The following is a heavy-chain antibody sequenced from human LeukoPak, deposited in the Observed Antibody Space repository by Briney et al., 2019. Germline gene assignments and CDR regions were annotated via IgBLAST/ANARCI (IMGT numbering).Heavy chain of an antibody. CDR3: ARLGGATVVAPDAFDF. CDR1: GFTASSNF. CDR2: IFIDGRT. D-gene: IGHD4-23*01. Sequence: GGSLRLSCAASGFTASSNFMSWVRQAPGKGLGGVSFIFIDGRTFYADSVKGRFSISRDNSKNALYLQMNSLRAEDMAMYYCARLGGATVVAPDAFDFWGQGTMVSVSS. V-gene: IGHV3-66*01. J-gene: IGHJ3*01.